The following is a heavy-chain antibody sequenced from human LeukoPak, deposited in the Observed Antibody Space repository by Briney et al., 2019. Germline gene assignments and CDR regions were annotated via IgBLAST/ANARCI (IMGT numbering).Heavy chain of an antibody. Sequence: ASVKVSCKASGYTFTSYGISWVRQAPGQGLEWRGWISAYNGNTNYAQKLQGRVTMTTDTSTSTAYMELRSLRSDDTAVYYCARVFARGVIITYYFDYWGQGTLVTVSS. CDR1: GYTFTSYG. CDR3: ARVFARGVIITYYFDY. V-gene: IGHV1-18*04. J-gene: IGHJ4*02. D-gene: IGHD3-10*01. CDR2: ISAYNGNT.